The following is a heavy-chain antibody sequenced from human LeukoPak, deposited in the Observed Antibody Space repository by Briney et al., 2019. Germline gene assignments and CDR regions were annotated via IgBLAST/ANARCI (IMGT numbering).Heavy chain of an antibody. Sequence: SVKVSCKASGGTFSSYAISWVRQAPGQGLEWMGRIIPIFGTANYAQKFQGRVTITTDESTSTAYMELSSLRSEDTAVYYCARDRGDYVWGSYRYTPDYWGQGTLVTVSS. D-gene: IGHD3-16*02. CDR2: IIPIFGTA. CDR3: ARDRGDYVWGSYRYTPDY. V-gene: IGHV1-69*05. J-gene: IGHJ4*02. CDR1: GGTFSSYA.